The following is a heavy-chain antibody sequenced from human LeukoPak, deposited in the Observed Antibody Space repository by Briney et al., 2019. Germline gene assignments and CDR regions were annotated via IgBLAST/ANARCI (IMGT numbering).Heavy chain of an antibody. CDR3: GRDFHLRQYYDFWSGYYTGNWFDP. CDR2: ISSSSSTI. V-gene: IGHV3-48*01. Sequence: GGSLRLSCAASGFTFSSYSMNWVRQAPGKGLEWVSYISSSSSTIYYADSVKGRFTISRDNAKNSLYLQMNSLRAEDTAVYYCGRDFHLRQYYDFWSGYYTGNWFDPWGQGTLVTVSS. D-gene: IGHD3-3*01. CDR1: GFTFSSYS. J-gene: IGHJ5*02.